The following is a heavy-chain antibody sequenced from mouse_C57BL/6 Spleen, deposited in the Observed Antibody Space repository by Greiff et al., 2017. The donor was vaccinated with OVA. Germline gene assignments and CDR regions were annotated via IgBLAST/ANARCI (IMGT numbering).Heavy chain of an antibody. J-gene: IGHJ2*01. V-gene: IGHV1-64*01. CDR2: IHPNSGST. CDR1: GYTFTSYW. CDR3: ARWTLPYYFDY. Sequence: QVQLQQSGAELVKPGASVKLSCKASGYTFTSYWMHWVKQRPGQGLEWIGMIHPNSGSTNYNEKFKSKATLTVDKSSSTAYMQLSSLTSEDSAVYYCARWTLPYYFDYWGQGTTLTVSS.